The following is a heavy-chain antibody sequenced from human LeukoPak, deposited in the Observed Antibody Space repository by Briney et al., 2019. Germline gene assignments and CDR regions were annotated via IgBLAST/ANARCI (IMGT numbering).Heavy chain of an antibody. V-gene: IGHV4-34*01. CDR2: INHSGST. D-gene: IGHD3-22*01. Sequence: SETLSLTCAVYGGSFSGYYWSWLRQPPGKGLEWIGEINHSGSTNYNPSLKSRVTISVDTSKNQFSLKLSSVTAADTAVYYCARERRGYYYDSSGYLLWGQGTLVTVSS. J-gene: IGHJ4*02. CDR3: ARERRGYYYDSSGYLL. CDR1: GGSFSGYY.